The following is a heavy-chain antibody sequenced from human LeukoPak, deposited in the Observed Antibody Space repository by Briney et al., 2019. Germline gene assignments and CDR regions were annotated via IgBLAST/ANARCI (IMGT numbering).Heavy chain of an antibody. D-gene: IGHD4-23*01. CDR3: ARNYGGNPAG. J-gene: IGHJ4*02. CDR1: GFTFSSSW. CDR2: IKQDGSEK. V-gene: IGHV3-7*04. Sequence: GGSLRLSCAASGFTFSSSWMSWVRLAPGKGLEWVANIKQDGSEKYYVDSVKGRFTISRDNAKNSLYLQMNSLRDEDTAVYYCARNYGGNPAGWGQGTLVTVSS.